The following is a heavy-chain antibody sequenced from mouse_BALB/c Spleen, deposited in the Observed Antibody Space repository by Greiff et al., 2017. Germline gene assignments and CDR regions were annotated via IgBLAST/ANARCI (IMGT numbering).Heavy chain of an antibody. CDR3: ARGGITTETWFAY. J-gene: IGHJ3*01. V-gene: IGHV5-6-2*01. Sequence: EVQLQESGGGLVKLGGSLKLSCAASGFTFSSYYMSWVRQTPEKRLELVAAINSNGGSTYYPDTVKGRFTISRDNAKNTLYLQMSSLKSEDTALYYCARGGITTETWFAYWGQGTLVTVSA. D-gene: IGHD2-4*01. CDR2: INSNGGST. CDR1: GFTFSSYY.